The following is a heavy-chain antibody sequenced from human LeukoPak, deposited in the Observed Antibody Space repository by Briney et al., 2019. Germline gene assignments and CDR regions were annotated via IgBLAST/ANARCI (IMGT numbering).Heavy chain of an antibody. CDR1: GGSFSGYY. J-gene: IGHJ3*02. CDR3: ARGGYCSSTSCYLAFDI. V-gene: IGHV4-34*01. Sequence: SETLSLTCAVYGGSFSGYYWSWIRQPPGEGLEWIGEINHSGSTNYNPSLKSRVTISVDTSKNQFSLKLSSVTAADTAVYYCARGGYCSSTSCYLAFDIWGQGTMVTVSS. CDR2: INHSGST. D-gene: IGHD2-2*01.